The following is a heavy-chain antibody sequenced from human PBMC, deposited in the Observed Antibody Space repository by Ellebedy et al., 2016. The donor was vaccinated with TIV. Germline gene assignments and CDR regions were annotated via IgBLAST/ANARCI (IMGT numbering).Heavy chain of an antibody. CDR2: ISYSVTT. V-gene: IGHV4-59*08. Sequence: MPGGSLRLSCTVSGGSIRSYYWSWIRQAPGGGLEYNGDISYSVTTNSNPSLRSRVTISIDTSENQFSLKLTSVSAADTAVYYCARHPYYYGSGYYFDYWGQGTLVTVSS. D-gene: IGHD3-10*01. CDR3: ARHPYYYGSGYYFDY. CDR1: GGSIRSYY. J-gene: IGHJ4*02.